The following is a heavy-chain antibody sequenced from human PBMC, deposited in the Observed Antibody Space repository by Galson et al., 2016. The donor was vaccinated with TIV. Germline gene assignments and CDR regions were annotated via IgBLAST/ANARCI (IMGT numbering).Heavy chain of an antibody. Sequence: ETLSLTCDVSGYSIKSGYYWGWIRQPPGKGLQWIGSIYESGTTYSNPSLKSRLTLSVDTSKNQFSLKLSSVTASDTAVYYCMREGSTVTMHHYFGMDVWGQGASVTVSS. CDR2: IYESGTT. J-gene: IGHJ6*02. D-gene: IGHD4-17*01. CDR3: MREGSTVTMHHYFGMDV. CDR1: GYSIKSGYY. V-gene: IGHV4-38-2*02.